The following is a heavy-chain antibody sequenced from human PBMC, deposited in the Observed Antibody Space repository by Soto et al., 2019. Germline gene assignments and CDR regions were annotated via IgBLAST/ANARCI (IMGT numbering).Heavy chain of an antibody. Sequence: EVQLVESGGGLVQPGGSLRLSCAASGFTFSSYTMNWVRQAPGKGLEWVSYISTSSSTIYYADSVKGRFTISRDNAKNSLYLQMNSLRDEDTAVNYCARVGYSYGPFAYWGQGTLVTVSS. CDR3: ARVGYSYGPFAY. D-gene: IGHD5-18*01. V-gene: IGHV3-48*02. J-gene: IGHJ4*02. CDR1: GFTFSSYT. CDR2: ISTSSSTI.